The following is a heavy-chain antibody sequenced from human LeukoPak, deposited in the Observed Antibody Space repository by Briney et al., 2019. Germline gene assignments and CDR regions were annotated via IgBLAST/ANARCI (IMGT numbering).Heavy chain of an antibody. CDR2: ISAYNGNT. CDR1: GYTFTSYG. J-gene: IGHJ4*02. Sequence: GASVKVSCKASGYTFTSYGISWVRQAPGQGLEWMGWISAYNGNTNYAQKLQGRVTMTTDTSTSTAYMELRSLRSDDTAVYYCARVDRETYSSGWFDYWGQGTLVTVSS. V-gene: IGHV1-18*01. D-gene: IGHD6-19*01. CDR3: ARVDRETYSSGWFDY.